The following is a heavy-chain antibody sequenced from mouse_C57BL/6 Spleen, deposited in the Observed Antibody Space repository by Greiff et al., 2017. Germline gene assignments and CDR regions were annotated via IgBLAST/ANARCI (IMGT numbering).Heavy chain of an antibody. V-gene: IGHV3-5*01. Sequence: EVKLLESGPGLVKPSQTVFLTCTVTGISITTGNYRWSWIRQFPGNKLEWIGYIYYSGTITYNPSLTSRTTITRDTPKNQFFLEMNSLTAEDTATYYCARDGYYGSSYYAMDYWGQGTSVTVSS. CDR3: ARDGYYGSSYYAMDY. CDR1: GISITTGNYR. D-gene: IGHD1-1*01. J-gene: IGHJ4*01. CDR2: IYYSGTI.